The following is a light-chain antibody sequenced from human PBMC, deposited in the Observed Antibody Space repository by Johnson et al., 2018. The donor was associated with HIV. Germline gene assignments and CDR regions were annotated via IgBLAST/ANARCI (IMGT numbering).Light chain of an antibody. CDR3: GTWDTRLSAYV. V-gene: IGLV1-51*02. CDR2: ESN. CDR1: SSNIGKNS. Sequence: QPVLTQPPSVSAAPGQKVTIPCSGSSSNIGKNSVSWYQQLPGTAPKLLIYESNKRPSGIPDRFSGSKSGTSATLGITGLQTGDEADYYCGTWDTRLSAYVFGTGTKVTVL. J-gene: IGLJ1*01.